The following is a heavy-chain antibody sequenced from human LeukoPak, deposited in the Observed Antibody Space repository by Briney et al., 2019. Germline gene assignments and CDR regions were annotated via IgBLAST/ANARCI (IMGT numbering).Heavy chain of an antibody. Sequence: ASVKVSCKASGYTFTGQYIHWVRQAPGQGPEWMGWINPNSGGTNYAQKFQGRVTMTRDTSISTAYMEVSSLRSDDTAVYYCARSYSYDSSGYYGAKWSQGTLVTVSS. D-gene: IGHD3-22*01. CDR1: GYTFTGQY. V-gene: IGHV1-2*02. CDR2: INPNSGGT. J-gene: IGHJ4*02. CDR3: ARSYSYDSSGYYGAK.